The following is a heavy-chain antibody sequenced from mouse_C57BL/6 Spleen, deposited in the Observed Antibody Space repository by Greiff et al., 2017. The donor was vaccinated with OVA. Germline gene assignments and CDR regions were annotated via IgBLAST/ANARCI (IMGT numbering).Heavy chain of an antibody. D-gene: IGHD2-1*01. CDR1: GFTFTSYA. CDR3: ARDYYAGAWLAD. J-gene: IGHJ3*01. Sequence: EVQLLQPGGGLVKPGGSLKLSCAASGFTFTSYAMSWVRQTPEKSLEWVATISDGGSYTYYPDNVKGRCTISRDNAKNNLYLQKSHLKSEDTAMYYCARDYYAGAWLADWGQGTLVTVAA. V-gene: IGHV5-4*01. CDR2: ISDGGSYT.